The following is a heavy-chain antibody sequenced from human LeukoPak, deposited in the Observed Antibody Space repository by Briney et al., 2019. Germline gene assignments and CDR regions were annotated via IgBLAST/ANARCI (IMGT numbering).Heavy chain of an antibody. V-gene: IGHV1-24*01. CDR3: ARINFVEGYALAFDI. CDR1: GYTLTELS. J-gene: IGHJ3*02. Sequence: GASVKVSCKVSGYTLTELSMHWVRQAPGKWLEWMGGFDPEDGETIYAQKFQGRVTMTEDTSTDTAYMELSSLRSEDTAVYYCARINFVEGYALAFDIWGQGTMVTVSS. D-gene: IGHD5-12*01. CDR2: FDPEDGET.